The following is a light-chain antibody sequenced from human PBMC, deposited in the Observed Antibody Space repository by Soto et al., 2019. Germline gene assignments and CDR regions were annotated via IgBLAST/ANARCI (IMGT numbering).Light chain of an antibody. J-gene: IGLJ1*01. CDR1: ISDVGGYDY. CDR3: SAYTTTSTLI. Sequence: SALTQPASVAGSPGQSITISCTGTISDVGGYDYVSWYQQHPGTAPKLMLYEVNNRPSGVSNRFSGSKSGNTASLIISGLQTEDEADYYCSAYTTTSTLIFGTGTKGTVL. CDR2: EVN. V-gene: IGLV2-14*01.